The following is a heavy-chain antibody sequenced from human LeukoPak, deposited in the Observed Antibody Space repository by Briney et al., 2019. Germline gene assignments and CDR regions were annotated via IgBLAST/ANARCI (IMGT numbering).Heavy chain of an antibody. Sequence: KPSETLSLTCAVSGGSISSGGYSWSWIRQPPGKGLEWIGYIYNSGSTYYNPSLKSRVTISVDRSKNQFSLKLSSVTAADTAVYYCGRGGARGYYGSGSLGSYYYYGMDVWGQGTTVTVSS. D-gene: IGHD3-10*01. CDR1: GGSISSGGYS. J-gene: IGHJ6*02. CDR3: GRGGARGYYGSGSLGSYYYYGMDV. V-gene: IGHV4-30-2*01. CDR2: IYNSGST.